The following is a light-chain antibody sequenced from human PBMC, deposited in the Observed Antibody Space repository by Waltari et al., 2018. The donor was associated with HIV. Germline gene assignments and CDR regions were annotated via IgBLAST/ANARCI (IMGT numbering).Light chain of an antibody. Sequence: QSVLTQPPSASGTPEQRVPISCSGSTSHIGSNTVSWFQQFPGTAPQLLIYGKNQRPAGVPDRISGSKSGTSASLAISGLQSEDEADYYCASWDDSLNGPVFGGGTKLTVV. CDR1: TSHIGSNT. J-gene: IGLJ2*01. CDR3: ASWDDSLNGPV. V-gene: IGLV1-44*01. CDR2: GKN.